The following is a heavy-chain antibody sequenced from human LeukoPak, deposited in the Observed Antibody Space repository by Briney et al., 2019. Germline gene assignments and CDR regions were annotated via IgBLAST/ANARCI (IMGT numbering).Heavy chain of an antibody. CDR3: ARSVVGANVDY. V-gene: IGHV1-46*01. CDR1: GYTFTSYY. Sequence: ASVKVSCKASGYTFTSYYMHWVRQAPGQGLEWMGIINPSGGSTSYAQKFQGRVTMTRDTSTSTVYMELSSLRSEDTAEYYCARSVVGANVDYWGQGTLVTVSS. D-gene: IGHD1-26*01. J-gene: IGHJ4*02. CDR2: INPSGGST.